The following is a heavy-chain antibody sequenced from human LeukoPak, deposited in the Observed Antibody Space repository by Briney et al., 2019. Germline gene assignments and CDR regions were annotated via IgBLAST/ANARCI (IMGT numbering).Heavy chain of an antibody. V-gene: IGHV4-34*01. D-gene: IGHD5-12*01. CDR2: INHSGST. CDR1: GGSFSGYY. CDR3: ARGSGYDPFDY. J-gene: IGHJ4*02. Sequence: SETLSLTCAVYGGSFSGYYWSWIRQPPGKGLEWIGEINHSGSTNYNPSLKSRVTISVDRSKNQFSLKLSSVTAADTAVYYCARGSGYDPFDYWGQGTLVTVSS.